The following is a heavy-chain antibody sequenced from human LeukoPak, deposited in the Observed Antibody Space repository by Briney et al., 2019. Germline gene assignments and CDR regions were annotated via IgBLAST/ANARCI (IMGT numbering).Heavy chain of an antibody. CDR3: ASPGGGGVGAFDI. V-gene: IGHV1-2*02. Sequence: GSVKVSCKASGYTFTGYYMHWVRQAPGQGLEWMGWINPNSGGTNYAQKFQGRVTMTRDTSISTAYMELSRLRSDDTAVYYCASPGGGGVGAFDIWGQGTMVTVSS. CDR2: INPNSGGT. D-gene: IGHD3-16*01. CDR1: GYTFTGYY. J-gene: IGHJ3*02.